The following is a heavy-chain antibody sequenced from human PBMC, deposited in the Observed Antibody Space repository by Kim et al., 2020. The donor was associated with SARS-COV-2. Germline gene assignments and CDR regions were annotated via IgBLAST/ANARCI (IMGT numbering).Heavy chain of an antibody. CDR2: IRSKDYGGTT. D-gene: IGHD3-9*01. J-gene: IGHJ4*02. V-gene: IGHV3-49*04. CDR3: ARAGTGYHFDC. Sequence: GGSLRLSCTASGFTFGDYAMSWVRQAPGKGLEWVGFIRSKDYGGTTDYAASVKGRFTISRDDSKTIAYLQMNNLRTEDKAVYFCARAGTGYHFDCWGQGTLVTVSS. CDR1: GFTFGDYA.